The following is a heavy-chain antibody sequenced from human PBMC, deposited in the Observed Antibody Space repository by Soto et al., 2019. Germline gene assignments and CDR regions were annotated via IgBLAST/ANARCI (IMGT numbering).Heavy chain of an antibody. J-gene: IGHJ6*04. CDR2: IYPGDSDT. CDR1: GYSFTSYW. CDR3: ATHGSYDFWSGYSYTYCYYGMDV. D-gene: IGHD3-3*01. Sequence: GESLKISCNGSGYSFTSYWIGWVRQMPGKGLEWMGIIYPGDSDTRYSPSFQGQVTISADKSISTAYLQWSSLKASDTAMYYCATHGSYDFWSGYSYTYCYYGMDVWGEGTTVTVSS. V-gene: IGHV5-51*01.